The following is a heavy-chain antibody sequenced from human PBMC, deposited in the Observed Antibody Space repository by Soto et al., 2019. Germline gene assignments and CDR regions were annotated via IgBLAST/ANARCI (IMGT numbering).Heavy chain of an antibody. D-gene: IGHD5-18*01. Sequence: GGSLRLSCAASGFTFSSYAMSWVRQAPGKGLEWVSAISGSGGSTYYADSVKGRFTISRDNSKNTLYLQMNSLRAEDTAVYYCAKDGWGYSYGLRDYYFDYWGQGTLVTVSS. CDR2: ISGSGGST. CDR1: GFTFSSYA. CDR3: AKDGWGYSYGLRDYYFDY. J-gene: IGHJ4*02. V-gene: IGHV3-23*01.